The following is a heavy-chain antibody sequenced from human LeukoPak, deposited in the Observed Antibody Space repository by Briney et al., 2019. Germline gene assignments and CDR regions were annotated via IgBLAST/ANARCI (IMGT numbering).Heavy chain of an antibody. Sequence: GASVKVSCKASGFTFTSSAMQWVRQARGQRLEWIGWIVVDSGNTNYAQKFQERVTITRDMSTSTAYMELSSLRSEDTAVYYCAAEITDCSSTSCYMGEDYWGQGTLVTVSS. CDR1: GFTFTSSA. V-gene: IGHV1-58*02. J-gene: IGHJ4*02. D-gene: IGHD2-2*02. CDR2: IVVDSGNT. CDR3: AAEITDCSSTSCYMGEDY.